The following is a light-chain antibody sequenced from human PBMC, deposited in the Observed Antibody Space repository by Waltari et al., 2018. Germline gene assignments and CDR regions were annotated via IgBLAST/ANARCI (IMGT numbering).Light chain of an antibody. CDR2: WAS. V-gene: IGKV4-1*01. CDR1: QSVLYRSNNKNY. CDR3: QQYYSTPWT. Sequence: DIVMTQSPDSLAVSLGERATINCKSSQSVLYRSNNKNYLAWYQQKPGQPPKLLIYWASTRESGVPDRFSGSGSGTAFTLTISSLQAEDVAVYYCQQYYSTPWTFGQGTKVEIK. J-gene: IGKJ1*01.